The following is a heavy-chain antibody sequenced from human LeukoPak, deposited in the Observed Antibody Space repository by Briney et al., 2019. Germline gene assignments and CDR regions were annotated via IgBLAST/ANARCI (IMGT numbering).Heavy chain of an antibody. J-gene: IGHJ5*02. V-gene: IGHV4-30-4*08. CDR3: ARDSITIFGVPGGWFDP. D-gene: IGHD3-3*01. CDR2: IYYSGST. Sequence: SETLSLTCTVSGGSISSGDYYWSWIRQPPGKGLEWIGYIYYSGSTYYNPSLKSRVTISVDTSENQFSLKLSSVTAADTAVYYCARDSITIFGVPGGWFDPWGQGTLVTVSS. CDR1: GGSISSGDYY.